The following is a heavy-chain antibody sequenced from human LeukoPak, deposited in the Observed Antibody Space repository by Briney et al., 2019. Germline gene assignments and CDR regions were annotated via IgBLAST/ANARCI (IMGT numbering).Heavy chain of an antibody. V-gene: IGHV1-2*02. CDR2: IDPKNGGT. Sequence: ASVKVSCKTSGYTFTGYYMHWVRQAPGQGLEWMAWIDPKNGGTKYAQKLQGRVTVTGDTSISTAYMELTSLRSDDTAVYYCLRDRGTEDRFSDNWYYFDYWGQGTLVTVSS. CDR1: GYTFTGYY. J-gene: IGHJ4*02. CDR3: LRDRGTEDRFSDNWYYFDY. D-gene: IGHD1-1*01.